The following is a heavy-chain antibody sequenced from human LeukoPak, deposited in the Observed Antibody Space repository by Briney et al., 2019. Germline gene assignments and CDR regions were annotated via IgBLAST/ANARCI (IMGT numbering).Heavy chain of an antibody. CDR3: AREAGCRYSWGAGYFDY. D-gene: IGHD3-16*01. CDR2: ISANNGDT. Sequence: GASVKVSCKASGYTFISYSITWLRQAPGQGLEWVGWISANNGDTHYAQKFQDRVTMTTDTSTTKAYMELRSLRSDDTAVYYCAREAGCRYSWGAGYFDYWGQGTLVTVSS. CDR1: GYTFISYS. V-gene: IGHV1-18*01. J-gene: IGHJ4*02.